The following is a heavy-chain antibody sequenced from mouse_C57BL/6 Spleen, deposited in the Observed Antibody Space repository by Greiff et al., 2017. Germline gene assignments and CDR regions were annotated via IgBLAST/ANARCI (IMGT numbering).Heavy chain of an antibody. CDR1: GFTFSSYA. Sequence: EVQLQESGGGLVKPGGSLKLSCAASGFTFSSYAMSWVRQTPEKRLEWVATISDGGSYTYYPDNVKGRFTISRDNAKNNLYLQMSHLKSEDTAMYYCARELGRGYFDCWGKGTTLTVSS. D-gene: IGHD4-1*01. V-gene: IGHV5-4*01. CDR3: ARELGRGYFDC. CDR2: ISDGGSYT. J-gene: IGHJ2*01.